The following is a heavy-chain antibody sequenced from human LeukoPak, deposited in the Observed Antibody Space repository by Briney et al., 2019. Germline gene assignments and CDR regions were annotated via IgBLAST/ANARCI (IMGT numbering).Heavy chain of an antibody. CDR2: ISSSSSYI. V-gene: IGHV3-21*01. CDR3: AKDRSSGWYNSFDY. Sequence: GGSLRLSCAASGFTFSSYSMNWVRQAPGKGLEWVSSISSSSSYIYYADSVKGRFTISRDNAKNSLYLQMNSLRAEDTAVYYCAKDRSSGWYNSFDYWGQGTLVTVSS. D-gene: IGHD6-19*01. CDR1: GFTFSSYS. J-gene: IGHJ4*02.